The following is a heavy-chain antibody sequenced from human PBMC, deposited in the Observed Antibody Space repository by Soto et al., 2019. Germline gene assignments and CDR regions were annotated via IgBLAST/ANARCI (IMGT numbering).Heavy chain of an antibody. Sequence: GASVKVSCKASGYTFTSYGISWVRQAPGQGLEWMGWISAYNGNTNYAQKLQGRVTMTTDTSTSTAYMELSSLRSDDTAVYYCARAYCSSTSCYAESDYYYYYGMDVWGQGTTVTVSS. J-gene: IGHJ6*02. CDR1: GYTFTSYG. V-gene: IGHV1-18*01. CDR2: ISAYNGNT. D-gene: IGHD2-2*01. CDR3: ARAYCSSTSCYAESDYYYYYGMDV.